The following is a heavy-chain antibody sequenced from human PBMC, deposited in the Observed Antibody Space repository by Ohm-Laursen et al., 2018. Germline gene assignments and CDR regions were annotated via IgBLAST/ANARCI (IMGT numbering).Heavy chain of an antibody. CDR3: ARIGYSSSSFDC. V-gene: IGHV3-7*01. D-gene: IGHD6-6*01. CDR2: IKEDGSVK. J-gene: IGHJ4*02. CDR1: GFTFSNYW. Sequence: SLRLSCTASGFTFSNYWMSWVRQAPGKGLEWVANIKEDGSVKYYADFVKGRFTISRDNAKNSQYLQVNSLRDEDTAVYYCARIGYSSSSFDCWGQGTLVTVSS.